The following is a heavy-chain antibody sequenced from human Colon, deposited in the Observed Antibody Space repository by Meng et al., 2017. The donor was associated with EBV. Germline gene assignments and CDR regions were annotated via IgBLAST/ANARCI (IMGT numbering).Heavy chain of an antibody. Sequence: VRRRGPVQALVQPSQPLSLPCAGPGASLTNHNWWGRARQPPGKGLEWIGEIPNRGSSAYNPSLKSRVSMSIDKSKNQFSLKLTSVTAADTAVYHCLRGSGGSVWGQGTLVTVSS. D-gene: IGHD3-10*01. CDR2: IPNRGSS. J-gene: IGHJ1*01. CDR3: LRGSGGSV. V-gene: IGHV4-4*02. CDR1: GASLTNHNW.